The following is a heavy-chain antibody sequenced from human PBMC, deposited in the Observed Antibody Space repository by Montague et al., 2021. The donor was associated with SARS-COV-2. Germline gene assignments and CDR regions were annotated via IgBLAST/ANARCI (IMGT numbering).Heavy chain of an antibody. CDR2: ISYTGRT. CDR3: ARPLPPYDATHKCYASYFDG. J-gene: IGHJ4*02. Sequence: SETLSLTCTVSGGSISSPDYYWGWIRQPPGKGLEWIGSISYTGRTYYNPSLRSRVTFSMDTSKNHFSLSLSSVTVADTAVYFCARPLPPYDATHKCYASYFDGWGQGALVTVSS. CDR1: GGSISSPDYY. V-gene: IGHV4-39*02. D-gene: IGHD2-15*01.